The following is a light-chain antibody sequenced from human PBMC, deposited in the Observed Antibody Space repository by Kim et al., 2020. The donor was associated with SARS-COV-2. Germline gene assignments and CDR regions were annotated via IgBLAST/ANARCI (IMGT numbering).Light chain of an antibody. V-gene: IGLV2-14*01. J-gene: IGLJ1*01. Sequence: QSASVSGSPGQSITISCTGTSSDVGGYNYVSWYQQHPGKAPKLMIFDVSKRPSGVSNRFSGSKSGNTASLTISGLQAEDEADYYCSSYTSSSTSVFGSGTKVTVL. CDR3: SSYTSSSTSV. CDR2: DVS. CDR1: SSDVGGYNY.